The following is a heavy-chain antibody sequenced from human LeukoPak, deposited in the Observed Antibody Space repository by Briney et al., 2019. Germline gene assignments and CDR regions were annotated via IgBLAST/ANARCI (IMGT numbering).Heavy chain of an antibody. CDR1: GYPFRNYD. J-gene: IGHJ4*02. V-gene: IGHV1-8*01. CDR2: INPHSGKT. D-gene: IGHD3-10*01. Sequence: ASVKVSCKTSGYPFRNYDINWVRQATGQGLEWMGWINPHSGKTGYAQKFQGRVTMTTDTSANTAYMDLSSLRSEDTAVYYCAGGSGSYSYWGQGTLVTVSS. CDR3: AGGSGSYSY.